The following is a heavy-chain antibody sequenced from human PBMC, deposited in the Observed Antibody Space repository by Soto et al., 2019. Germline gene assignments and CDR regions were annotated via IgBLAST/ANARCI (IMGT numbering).Heavy chain of an antibody. D-gene: IGHD2-2*01. J-gene: IGHJ5*02. V-gene: IGHV3-21*04. Sequence: PGGSLRLSCAASGFTFSRFALTWVRQAPGQGLEWVSSISAESTHIYYADSVKGRFTISRDNSKNTLYLQMDSLRVEDTAVYYCTRDLMDVVPPADDFFDPWGQGIQVTVSS. CDR2: ISAESTHI. CDR3: TRDLMDVVPPADDFFDP. CDR1: GFTFSRFA.